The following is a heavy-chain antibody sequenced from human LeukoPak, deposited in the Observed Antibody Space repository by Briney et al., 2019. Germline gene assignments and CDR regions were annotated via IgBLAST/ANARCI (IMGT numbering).Heavy chain of an antibody. D-gene: IGHD5-12*01. V-gene: IGHV4-34*01. CDR2: INHSGST. Sequence: SETLSLTCAVYGGSFSGYYWSWIRQPPGKGLEWIGEINHSGSTNYNPSLKSRVTISVDTSKNQFSLKLSSVTAADTAVYYCARQRGSLSSFDYWGQGTLVTVSS. CDR3: ARQRGSLSSFDY. CDR1: GGSFSGYY. J-gene: IGHJ4*02.